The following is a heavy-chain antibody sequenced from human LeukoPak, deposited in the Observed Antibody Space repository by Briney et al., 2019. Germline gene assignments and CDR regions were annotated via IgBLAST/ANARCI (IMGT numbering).Heavy chain of an antibody. CDR3: ARDEKQNDYLDY. CDR2: ISYDGSNK. V-gene: IGHV3-30*03. J-gene: IGHJ4*02. CDR1: GFTFSSYG. Sequence: GGSLRLSCAASGFTFSSYGMHWVRQAPGKGLEWVAVISYDGSNKYYADSVKGRFTISRDNSKNTLYLQMNSLRAEDTAVYYCARDEKQNDYLDYWGQGTLVTVSS. D-gene: IGHD2/OR15-2a*01.